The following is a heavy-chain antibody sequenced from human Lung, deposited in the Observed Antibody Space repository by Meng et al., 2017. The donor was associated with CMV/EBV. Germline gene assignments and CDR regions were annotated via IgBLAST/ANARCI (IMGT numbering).Heavy chain of an antibody. D-gene: IGHD2/OR15-2a*01. CDR2: LIPVLNKA. CDR3: ARGRGNQPLFDF. CDR1: GGSFSTYT. J-gene: IGHJ4*02. Sequence: QVQSVQSGAEGKKPGSSVKVACKTSGGSFSTYTFSWVRQAPGQGLEWMGGLIPVLNKAKSAPRFQDRVTFTADETTTTAYMELSSLTFEGTAVYFCARGRGNQPLFDFWGQGTLVTVSS. V-gene: IGHV1-69*10.